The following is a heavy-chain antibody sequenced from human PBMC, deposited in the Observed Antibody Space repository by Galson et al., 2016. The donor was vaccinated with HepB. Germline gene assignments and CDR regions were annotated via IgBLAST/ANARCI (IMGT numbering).Heavy chain of an antibody. CDR2: ISGYNGNT. CDR3: ARVRLVSAGLNDY. CDR1: GFRFTSYG. D-gene: IGHD5/OR15-5a*01. J-gene: IGHJ4*02. Sequence: SVKVSCKASGFRFTSYGISWVRQAPGRVLEWMGWISGYNGNTNYEQRLQGRVTMTTDTSTSTAYMELRSLRSDDTAVYYCARVRLVSAGLNDYWGQGTLVTVSS. V-gene: IGHV1-18*01.